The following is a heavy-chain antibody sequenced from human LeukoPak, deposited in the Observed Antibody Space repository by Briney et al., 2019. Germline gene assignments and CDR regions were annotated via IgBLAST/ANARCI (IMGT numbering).Heavy chain of an antibody. CDR2: ISWNSGSI. J-gene: IGHJ4*02. CDR1: GFTFDDYA. CDR3: AKGGYSSGWFDY. D-gene: IGHD6-19*01. V-gene: IGHV3-9*03. Sequence: GRSLRLSCAASGFTFDDYAMHWVRQAPGKGLEWVSGISWNSGSIGYADSVKGRFTISRDNAKNSLYLQMDSLGAEDMALYYCAKGGYSSGWFDYWGQGALVTVSS.